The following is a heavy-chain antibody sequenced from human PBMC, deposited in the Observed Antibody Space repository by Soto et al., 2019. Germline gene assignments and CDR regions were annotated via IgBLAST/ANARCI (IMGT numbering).Heavy chain of an antibody. CDR1: GYTLTELS. V-gene: IGHV1-24*01. CDR3: ATVNMLISSSSPFDY. D-gene: IGHD6-6*01. Sequence: SVNVSCKVSGYTLTELSMHWVRQAAGKGREWMGGFDPEDGETIYAQKFQGRVTMTEDTSTDTAYMELSSLRSEDTAVYYCATVNMLISSSSPFDYWGQGTLVTVSS. J-gene: IGHJ4*02. CDR2: FDPEDGET.